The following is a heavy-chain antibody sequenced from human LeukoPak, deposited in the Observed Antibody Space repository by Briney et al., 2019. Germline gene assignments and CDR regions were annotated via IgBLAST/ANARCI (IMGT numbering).Heavy chain of an antibody. Sequence: SETLSLTCTVSGGSISSSSYYWGWIRQPPGKGLEWIGSIYYSGSTYYNPSLKSRVTISVDTSKNQFSLKLSSVTAADTAVYYCARQKSGNLRWGQGTPVTVSS. CDR2: IYYSGST. V-gene: IGHV4-39*01. D-gene: IGHD1-26*01. CDR3: ARQKSGNLR. CDR1: GGSISSSSYY. J-gene: IGHJ1*01.